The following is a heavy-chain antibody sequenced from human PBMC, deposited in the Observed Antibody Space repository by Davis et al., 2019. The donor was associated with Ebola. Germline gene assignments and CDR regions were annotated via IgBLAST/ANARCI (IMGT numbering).Heavy chain of an antibody. CDR2: IYYSGST. V-gene: IGHV4-61*08. D-gene: IGHD3-3*01. Sequence: SETLSLTCAVSGGSISSGGYYWSWIRQPPGKGLEWIGYIYYSGSTNYNPSLKSRVTISVDTSKNQFSLKLSSVTAADTAVYYCAREDFWSGYYCWFDPWGQGTLVTVSS. CDR3: AREDFWSGYYCWFDP. CDR1: GGSISSGGYY. J-gene: IGHJ5*02.